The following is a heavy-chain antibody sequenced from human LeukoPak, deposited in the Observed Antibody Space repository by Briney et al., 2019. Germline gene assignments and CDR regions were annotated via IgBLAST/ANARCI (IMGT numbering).Heavy chain of an antibody. CDR1: GGSFSGYY. CDR3: ARVKVYDFWSGYPHYYYYMDV. D-gene: IGHD3-3*01. Sequence: SETLSLTCAVYGGSFSGYYWSWIHQPPGKGLEWIGEINHSGSTNYNPSLKSRVTISVDTSKNQFSLKLSSVTAADTAVYYCARVKVYDFWSGYPHYYYYMDVWGKGTTVTVSS. CDR2: INHSGST. J-gene: IGHJ6*03. V-gene: IGHV4-34*01.